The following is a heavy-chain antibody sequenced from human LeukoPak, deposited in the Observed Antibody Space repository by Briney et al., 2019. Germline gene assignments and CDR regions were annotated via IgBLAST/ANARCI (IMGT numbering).Heavy chain of an antibody. CDR1: GYSFTSYW. J-gene: IGHJ4*02. CDR2: IYPGDSDT. CDR3: ARQGFYCSGGSCYSDY. V-gene: IGHV5-51*01. Sequence: GESLKISCKGSGYSFTSYWIGWVRQMHGKGLEWMGIIYPGDSDTRYSPSFQGQVTISAVKSISTAYLQWSSLKASDTAMYYCARQGFYCSGGSCYSDYWGQGTLVTVSS. D-gene: IGHD2-15*01.